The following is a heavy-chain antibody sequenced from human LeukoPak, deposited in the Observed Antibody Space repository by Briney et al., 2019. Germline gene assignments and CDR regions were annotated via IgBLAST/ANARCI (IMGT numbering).Heavy chain of an antibody. CDR3: AKELDDSSGYYQRYYYYYMDV. CDR1: GFTFSSYG. D-gene: IGHD3-22*01. Sequence: PGGSLRLSCAASGFTFSSYGMHWVRQAPGKGLEWVAVIWYDGSNEYYADSVKGRFTISRDNSKNTLYLQMNSLRAEDTAVYYCAKELDDSSGYYQRYYYYYMDVWGKGTTVTVSS. CDR2: IWYDGSNE. J-gene: IGHJ6*03. V-gene: IGHV3-33*06.